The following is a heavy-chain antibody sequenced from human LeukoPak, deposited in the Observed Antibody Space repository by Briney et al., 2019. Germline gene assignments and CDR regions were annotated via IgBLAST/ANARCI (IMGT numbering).Heavy chain of an antibody. CDR2: MNPNSGNT. Sequence: ASVKVSCKASGYTFTSYDINWVRQATGQGLEWMGWMNPNSGNTGYAQKFQGRVTMTRNTSISTAYMELSSLRSEDTAVYYCATVRDWVEYNWFDPWGQGTLVTVSS. CDR3: ATVRDWVEYNWFDP. D-gene: IGHD3-10*01. CDR1: GYTFTSYD. J-gene: IGHJ5*02. V-gene: IGHV1-8*01.